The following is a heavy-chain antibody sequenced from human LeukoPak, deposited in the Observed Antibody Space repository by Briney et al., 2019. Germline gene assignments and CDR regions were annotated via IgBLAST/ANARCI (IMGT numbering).Heavy chain of an antibody. J-gene: IGHJ4*02. D-gene: IGHD3-22*01. CDR2: ITGSGDTT. CDR3: AKGSYYDSSGSFYFDY. V-gene: IGHV3-23*01. Sequence: GGSLRLSCAASGFTFISYSMNWVRQAPGKGLEWVSSITGSGDTTYYADSVKGRFTISRDNSKNTLYVQVNSLGTEDTAAYYCAKGSYYDSSGSFYFDYWGQGTLVTVSS. CDR1: GFTFISYS.